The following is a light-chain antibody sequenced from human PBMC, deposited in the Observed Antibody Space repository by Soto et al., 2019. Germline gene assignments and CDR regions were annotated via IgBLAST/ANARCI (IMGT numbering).Light chain of an antibody. V-gene: IGKV3-15*01. CDR3: QQYTNWPRT. Sequence: EIVMTQSPATLSVSPGERATLSCRASQSVSTNLAWYQQKPGQAPRLLIYGASTRAPGIPARFSGSGSGTEFTLTISSLQSEDSAVYSCQQYTNWPRTFGQGTKVDIK. J-gene: IGKJ1*01. CDR2: GAS. CDR1: QSVSTN.